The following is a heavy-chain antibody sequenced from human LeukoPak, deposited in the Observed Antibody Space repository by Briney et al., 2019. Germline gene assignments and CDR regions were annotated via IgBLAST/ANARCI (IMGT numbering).Heavy chain of an antibody. Sequence: ASVTVSCKASGYTFTGYHMHWVRQAPGQGLEWMGWINPNSGGTNYAQKFQGRVTMTRDTSISTAYMELSRLRSDDTAVYYCARSPTIFGVLDYWGQGTLVTVSS. CDR3: ARSPTIFGVLDY. J-gene: IGHJ4*02. V-gene: IGHV1-2*02. CDR1: GYTFTGYH. D-gene: IGHD3-3*01. CDR2: INPNSGGT.